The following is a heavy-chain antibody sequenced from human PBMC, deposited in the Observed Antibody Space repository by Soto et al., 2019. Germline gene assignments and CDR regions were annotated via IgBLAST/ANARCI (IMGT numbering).Heavy chain of an antibody. CDR2: IYDSGST. Sequence: SETLSLTCTVSGGSITSGGYYWSWIRQHPGKGLEWLGYIYDSGSTFYNPSLKSRITLSVDTSKNQFSLKLSSVTVADTAVYFCARKKAGYFYGIDYWGQGTLVTVSS. J-gene: IGHJ4*02. V-gene: IGHV4-31*03. CDR3: ARKKAGYFYGIDY. D-gene: IGHD3-10*01. CDR1: GGSITSGGYY.